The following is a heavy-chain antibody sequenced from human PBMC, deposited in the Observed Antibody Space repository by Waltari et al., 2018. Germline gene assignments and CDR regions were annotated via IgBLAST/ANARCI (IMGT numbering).Heavy chain of an antibody. Sequence: VQLQESGPGLVKPSETLSLTCTVSGGSISSYYWSWIRQPPGKGLEWIWYIYYSGSTNYSTSLKSRVTISVDTAKNQFSLKLSSVTAADTAVYYCARGGSTIDYWGQGTLVTVSS. J-gene: IGHJ4*02. D-gene: IGHD6-25*01. CDR3: ARGGSTIDY. V-gene: IGHV4-59*12. CDR1: GGSISSYY. CDR2: IYYSGST.